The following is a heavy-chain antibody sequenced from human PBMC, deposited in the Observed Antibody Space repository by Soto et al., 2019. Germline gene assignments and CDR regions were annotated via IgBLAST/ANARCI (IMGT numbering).Heavy chain of an antibody. CDR3: ARGSSIAGLYYGMDV. CDR2: NYYSGIT. Sequence: WTWIRQHPGKGLEWIGYNYYSGITYYNPSLKSRVTISLDTSQNQFSLKLSSVTAADTAVYYCARGSSIAGLYYGMDVWGQGTTGTVSS. D-gene: IGHD6-6*01. V-gene: IGHV4-31*02. J-gene: IGHJ6*02.